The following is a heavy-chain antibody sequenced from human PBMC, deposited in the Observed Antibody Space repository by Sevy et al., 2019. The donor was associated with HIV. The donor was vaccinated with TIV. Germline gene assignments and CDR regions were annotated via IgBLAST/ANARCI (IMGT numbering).Heavy chain of an antibody. CDR3: PSAKLQTDSYSSYSMAV. CDR2: IRSKAYGGTT. CDR1: GFTFGDYA. D-gene: IGHD1-26*01. V-gene: IGHV3-49*03. Sequence: GGSLRLSCTASGFTFGDYAMSWFRQAPGKGLEWVGFIRSKAYGGTTEYAASVKGRFTISRDDSKSIAYLQMNSLKTEDTAVYYCPSAKLQTDSYSSYSMAVGGKGPRVTASS. J-gene: IGHJ6*03.